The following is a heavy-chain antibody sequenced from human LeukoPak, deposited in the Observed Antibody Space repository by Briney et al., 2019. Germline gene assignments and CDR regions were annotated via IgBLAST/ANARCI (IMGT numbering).Heavy chain of an antibody. CDR2: INSDGSST. Sequence: PGGSLRLSCAAPGFTFSSYWMHWVRQAPGKGLVWVSRINSDGSSTSYADPVKGRFTISRDNAKNTLYLQMNSLRAEDTAVYYCARGPLLHYDSSGSQYNWFDPWGQGTLVTVSS. CDR1: GFTFSSYW. J-gene: IGHJ5*02. CDR3: ARGPLLHYDSSGSQYNWFDP. D-gene: IGHD3-22*01. V-gene: IGHV3-74*01.